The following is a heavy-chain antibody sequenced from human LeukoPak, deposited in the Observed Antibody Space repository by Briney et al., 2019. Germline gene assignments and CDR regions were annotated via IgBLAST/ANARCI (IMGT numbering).Heavy chain of an antibody. CDR3: AREQSSIAARGNWFDP. J-gene: IGHJ5*02. D-gene: IGHD6-6*01. CDR1: GYTFTGYY. Sequence: ASVKVSCKASGYTFTGYYMHWVRQAPEQGLEWMGWINTNSGGTNYAQKFQGRVTMTRDTSISTAYMELSKLRSDDTAVYYCAREQSSIAARGNWFDPWGQGTLVTVSS. CDR2: INTNSGGT. V-gene: IGHV1-2*02.